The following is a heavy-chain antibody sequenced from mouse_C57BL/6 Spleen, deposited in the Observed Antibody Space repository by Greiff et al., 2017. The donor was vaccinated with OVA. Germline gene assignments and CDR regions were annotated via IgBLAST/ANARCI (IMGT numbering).Heavy chain of an antibody. Sequence: EVQVVESGGGLVKPGGSLKLSCAASGFTFSSYAMSWVRQTPEKRLEWVATISDGGSYTYYPDNVKGRFTISRDNAKNNLYLQMSHLKSEDTAMYYCARKGGSSWDEGDWYFDVWGTGTTVTVSS. J-gene: IGHJ1*03. CDR1: GFTFSSYA. V-gene: IGHV5-4*01. CDR3: ARKGGSSWDEGDWYFDV. CDR2: ISDGGSYT. D-gene: IGHD4-1*01.